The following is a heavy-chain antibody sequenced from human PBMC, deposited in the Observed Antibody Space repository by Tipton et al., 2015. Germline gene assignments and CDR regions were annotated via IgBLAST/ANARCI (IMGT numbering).Heavy chain of an antibody. Sequence: TLSLTCTVSGDSISSSSYYWGWIRQPPGKGLEWIGSIDYSGSTYYNPSLKSRVTISVDTSKNQFSLKLSSVTAADTAVYYCAMYPRFLEWLSSNYYGMDVWGQGTTVTVSS. CDR1: GDSISSSSYY. CDR2: IDYSGST. V-gene: IGHV4-39*01. D-gene: IGHD3-3*01. J-gene: IGHJ6*02. CDR3: AMYPRFLEWLSSNYYGMDV.